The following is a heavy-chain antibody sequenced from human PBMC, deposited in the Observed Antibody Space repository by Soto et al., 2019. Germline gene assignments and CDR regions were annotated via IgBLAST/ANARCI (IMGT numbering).Heavy chain of an antibody. D-gene: IGHD3-22*01. CDR2: ITPIFGTA. Sequence: QVQLVQSGAEVKKPGSSVKVSCKASGGTFSSYAISWVRQAPGQGLDWMGGITPIFGTANYAQKFQGRVTITADESTSTAYMELSSLRSEDTAVYSCARARYYDSSAPWGLDYWGQGTLVTVSS. J-gene: IGHJ4*02. CDR3: ARARYYDSSAPWGLDY. V-gene: IGHV1-69*19. CDR1: GGTFSSYA.